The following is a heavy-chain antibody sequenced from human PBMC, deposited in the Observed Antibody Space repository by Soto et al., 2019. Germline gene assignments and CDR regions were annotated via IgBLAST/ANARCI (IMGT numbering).Heavy chain of an antibody. V-gene: IGHV4-38-2*02. CDR3: ARDAITAVRGVNSWFDP. D-gene: IGHD3-10*01. Sequence: SETLSLTCAVSGYSISSGYYWGWIRQPPGKGLEWIGSMYHSGSTYYNPSLKSRVTISVDTSKNQFSLKLSSVTAADTAVYYCARDAITAVRGVNSWFDPWGPGTLVTVSS. J-gene: IGHJ5*02. CDR1: GYSISSGYY. CDR2: MYHSGST.